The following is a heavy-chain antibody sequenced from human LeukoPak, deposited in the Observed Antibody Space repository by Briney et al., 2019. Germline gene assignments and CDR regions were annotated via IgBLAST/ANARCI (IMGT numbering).Heavy chain of an antibody. V-gene: IGHV3-30*02. CDR2: IRYDGSNK. CDR3: AKDKILLPNYFDY. Sequence: PGGSLRLSCAASGFTFSSYGMHWVRQAPGKGLEWVAFIRYDGSNKYYADSVKGRFTISRDNSKNTLYLQMNSLRAEDTAVYYCAKDKILLPNYFDYWGQGTLVTVSS. J-gene: IGHJ4*02. D-gene: IGHD2/OR15-2a*01. CDR1: GFTFSSYG.